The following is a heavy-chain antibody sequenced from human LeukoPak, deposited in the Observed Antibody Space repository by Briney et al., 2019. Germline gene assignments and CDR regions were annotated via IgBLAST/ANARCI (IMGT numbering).Heavy chain of an antibody. CDR1: GFTFSSYW. D-gene: IGHD4-17*01. V-gene: IGHV3-48*01. J-gene: IGHJ1*01. CDR3: ARATLDYGEVLVFQH. CDR2: ISSSSSTI. Sequence: GGSLRLSCAASGFTFSSYWMSWVRQAPGKGLEWVSYISSSSSTIYYADSVKGRFTISRDNAKNSLYLQMNSLRAEDTAVYYCARATLDYGEVLVFQHWGQGTLVTVSS.